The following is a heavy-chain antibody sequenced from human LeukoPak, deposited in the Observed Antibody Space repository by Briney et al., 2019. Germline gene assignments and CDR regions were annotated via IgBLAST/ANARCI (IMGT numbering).Heavy chain of an antibody. CDR1: GFTFSTYW. CDR3: ARLLAYNSGGEAFDH. V-gene: IGHV3-7*01. Sequence: GGSLRLSCAASGFTFSTYWMTWVRQAPGKGLEWVANIKPDGSQIYYVDSVKGRFSISRDNAKNSLYLQMNSLRAEDTAVYYCARLLAYNSGGEAFDHWXQGTLVTVSS. CDR2: IKPDGSQI. D-gene: IGHD1-20*01. J-gene: IGHJ4*02.